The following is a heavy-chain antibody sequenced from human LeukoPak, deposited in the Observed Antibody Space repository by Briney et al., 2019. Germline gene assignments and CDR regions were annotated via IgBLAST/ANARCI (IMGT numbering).Heavy chain of an antibody. CDR2: ISSSSSTI. CDR3: ARALAYWAHDWYFDY. Sequence: GGSLRLSCAASGFTFSSYSMNWVRQAPGKGLEWVSYISSSSSTIYYADSVKGRFTISRDNAKNSLYLQMNSLRAEDTAVYYCARALAYWAHDWYFDYWGQRTLVTVSS. J-gene: IGHJ4*02. CDR1: GFTFSSYS. D-gene: IGHD3-9*01. V-gene: IGHV3-48*04.